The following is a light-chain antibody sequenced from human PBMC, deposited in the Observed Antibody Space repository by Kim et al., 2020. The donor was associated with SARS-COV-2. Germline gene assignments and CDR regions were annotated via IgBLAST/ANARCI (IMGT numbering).Light chain of an antibody. Sequence: ASVGDRVTISCRECQGLSSWLAWYQQKPGKGHKLLIYSASSLQSGVPSRFSGSGSETDFTLTISNLQTKDFATINCQQAKSFPLTFRGGTKVDIK. V-gene: IGKV1D-12*01. J-gene: IGKJ4*01. CDR3: QQAKSFPLT. CDR2: SAS. CDR1: QGLSSW.